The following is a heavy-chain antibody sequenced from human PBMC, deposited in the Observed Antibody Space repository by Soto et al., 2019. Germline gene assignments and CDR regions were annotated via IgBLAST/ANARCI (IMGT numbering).Heavy chain of an antibody. CDR3: ARDKGGYSYGTFDY. J-gene: IGHJ4*02. CDR2: IIPFFGTA. CDR1: GYTFSSYA. D-gene: IGHD5-18*01. V-gene: IGHV1-69*13. Sequence: SVKVSCKASGYTFSSYAISWVRQAPGQGLEWMGGIIPFFGTANYAQKFQGRVTITADESTSTAYMELSSLRSEDTAVYYCARDKGGYSYGTFDYWGQGTLVTVSS.